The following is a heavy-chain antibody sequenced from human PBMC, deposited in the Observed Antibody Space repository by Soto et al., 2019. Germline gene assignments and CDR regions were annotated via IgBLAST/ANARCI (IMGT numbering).Heavy chain of an antibody. CDR1: GFTFSSYS. Sequence: GGSLRLSCAASGFTFSSYSMNWVRQAPGKGLEWVSSISSSSSYIYYADSVKGRFTISRDNAKNSLYLQMNSLRAEDTAVYYCARDLADGYPYYYYYYGMDVWGQGTTVTVFS. V-gene: IGHV3-21*01. CDR3: ARDLADGYPYYYYYYGMDV. J-gene: IGHJ6*02. D-gene: IGHD5-18*01. CDR2: ISSSSSYI.